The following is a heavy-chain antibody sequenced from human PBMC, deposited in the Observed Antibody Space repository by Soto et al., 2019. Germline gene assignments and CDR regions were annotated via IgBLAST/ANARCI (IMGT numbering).Heavy chain of an antibody. CDR1: GFTFSSYS. J-gene: IGHJ4*02. D-gene: IGHD6-19*01. CDR2: ISSSSTI. Sequence: GGSLRLSCAASGFTFSSYSMNWVRQAPGKGLEWVSYISSSSTIYYADSVKGRFTISRDNAKNSLYLQMNSLRAEDTAVYYCAGCKYSSGWYGTFDYWGQGTLVTVSS. V-gene: IGHV3-48*01. CDR3: AGCKYSSGWYGTFDY.